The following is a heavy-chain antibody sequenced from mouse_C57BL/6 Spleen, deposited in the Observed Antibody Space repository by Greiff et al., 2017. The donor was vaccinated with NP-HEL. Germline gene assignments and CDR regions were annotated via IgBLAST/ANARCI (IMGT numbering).Heavy chain of an antibody. J-gene: IGHJ4*01. CDR1: GYTFTDYN. V-gene: IGHV1-22*01. D-gene: IGHD2-4*01. CDR3: ARDYDYDRGVDY. Sequence: EVQLQQSGPELVKPGASVKMSCKASGYTFTDYNMHWVKQSHGKSLEWIGYINPNNGGNSYNQKFKGKATLTVNKSSSTAYMELRSLTSEDSAVYYCARDYDYDRGVDYWGQGTSVTVSS. CDR2: INPNNGGN.